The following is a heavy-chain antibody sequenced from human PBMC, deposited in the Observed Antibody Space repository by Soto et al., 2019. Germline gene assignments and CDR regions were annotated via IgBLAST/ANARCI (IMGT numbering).Heavy chain of an antibody. CDR2: IYYSGST. Sequence: PSESLSLTCAGSGAPINIISYYWGWVRQSPGKGLEWIGSIYYSGSTYYNPSLKSRVTISVDTSKNHFSLKLRSVTAADTAVYFFATTFDSSGYYNDYGMDIWGQGAAVTVSS. D-gene: IGHD3-22*01. CDR3: ATTFDSSGYYNDYGMDI. CDR1: GAPINIISYY. V-gene: IGHV4-39*02. J-gene: IGHJ6*02.